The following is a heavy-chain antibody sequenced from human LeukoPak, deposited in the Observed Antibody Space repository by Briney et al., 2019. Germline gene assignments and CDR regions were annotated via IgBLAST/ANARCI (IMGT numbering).Heavy chain of an antibody. CDR1: GFTFNDYA. CDR3: ARRAGDYSHPYDY. V-gene: IGHV3-53*01. J-gene: IGHJ4*02. D-gene: IGHD3-22*01. Sequence: GGTLRLSCAASGFTFNDYAMNWVRQAPGKGLEWVSFIYSGGNTYYADSVKGRFTISRDNSKNTVHLQMNSLRAEDTAMYYCARRAGDYSHPYDYWGQGTLVTVSS. CDR2: IYSGGNT.